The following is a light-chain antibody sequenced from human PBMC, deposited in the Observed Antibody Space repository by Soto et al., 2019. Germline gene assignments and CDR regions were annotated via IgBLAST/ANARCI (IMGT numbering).Light chain of an antibody. CDR1: SSDVGSYNL. V-gene: IGLV2-23*01. CDR3: CSYAGSFTYV. J-gene: IGLJ1*01. Sequence: QSALTQPASVSGSPGQSITISCTGTSSDVGSYNLVSWYQQHPGKAPKFMIFGGNKRPSGPSNRFSGSKSGNTASLTISGLQAEDEADYYCCSYAGSFTYVFGTGTKVTVL. CDR2: GGN.